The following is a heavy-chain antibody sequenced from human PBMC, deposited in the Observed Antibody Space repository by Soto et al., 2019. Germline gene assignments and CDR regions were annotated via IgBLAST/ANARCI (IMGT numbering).Heavy chain of an antibody. J-gene: IGHJ4*02. CDR2: IYYSGGT. V-gene: IGHV4-31*03. CDR3: ATGTDCSGGSCRLEAFDY. Sequence: QVQLQEAGPGLVKPSQTLSLTCTVSGGSIGRGGYYWSWIRQHPGKGLEGIGYIYYSGGTYYNPSLKSRVTISVDTSKNQFSLKMSSVTAADTAVYYCATGTDCSGGSCRLEAFDYWGQGTLVTVSS. CDR1: GGSIGRGGYY. D-gene: IGHD2-15*01.